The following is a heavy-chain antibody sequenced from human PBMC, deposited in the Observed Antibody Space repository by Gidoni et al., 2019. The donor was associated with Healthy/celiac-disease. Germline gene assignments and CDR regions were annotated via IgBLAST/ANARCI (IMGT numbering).Heavy chain of an antibody. D-gene: IGHD6-13*01. Sequence: QVQLQESGPGLVKPSQTLSLTCTVSGGSISSGSYYWSWIRQPAGKGLEWIGRIYTSGSTNYNPSLKIRVTISVDTAKNQFSLKLSSVTAADTAVYYCARASSSWFDYWGQGTLVTVSS. J-gene: IGHJ4*02. CDR1: GGSISSGSYY. CDR3: ARASSSWFDY. V-gene: IGHV4-61*02. CDR2: IYTSGST.